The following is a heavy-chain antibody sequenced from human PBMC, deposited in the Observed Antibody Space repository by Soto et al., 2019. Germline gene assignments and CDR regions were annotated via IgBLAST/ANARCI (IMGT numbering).Heavy chain of an antibody. J-gene: IGHJ6*02. D-gene: IGHD2-2*01. CDR1: GFTFSSYA. Sequence: GGSLRLSCAASGFTFSSYAMSWVRQAPGKGLEWVSAISGSGGSTYYADSVKGRFTISRDNSKNTLYLQMNSLRAEDTAVYYCAKDSRCTSCYYYSGMDVWGQGTTVTVSS. CDR2: ISGSGGST. V-gene: IGHV3-23*01. CDR3: AKDSRCTSCYYYSGMDV.